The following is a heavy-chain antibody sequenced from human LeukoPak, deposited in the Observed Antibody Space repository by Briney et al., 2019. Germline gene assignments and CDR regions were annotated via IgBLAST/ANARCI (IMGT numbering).Heavy chain of an antibody. CDR2: INHSGST. CDR3: ARGPVVVAPYFDY. Sequence: TSETLSLTCAVYGGSFSGYYWSWIRQPPGKGLEWIGEINHSGSTNYNPSLKSRVTISVDTSKNQFSLKLSSVTAADTAVYYCARGPVVVAPYFDYWGQGTLVTVSS. V-gene: IGHV4-34*01. J-gene: IGHJ4*02. CDR1: GGSFSGYY. D-gene: IGHD2-15*01.